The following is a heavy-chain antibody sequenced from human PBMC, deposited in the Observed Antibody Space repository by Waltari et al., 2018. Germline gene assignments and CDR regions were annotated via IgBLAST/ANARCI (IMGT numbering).Heavy chain of an antibody. Sequence: QVQLQESGPGLVKPSETLTLTCSVSGDSINNYLWNWIRQPPGKGLEWIGYISFSGNTNYNPPLKCRVPISADTSNNHFSLDMRSVTAADTAVYYCAGERGDSVWGRGNYFDPWGQGTLVTVSS. CDR1: GDSINNYL. D-gene: IGHD3-16*01. V-gene: IGHV4-59*01. CDR3: AGERGDSVWGRGNYFDP. CDR2: ISFSGNT. J-gene: IGHJ5*02.